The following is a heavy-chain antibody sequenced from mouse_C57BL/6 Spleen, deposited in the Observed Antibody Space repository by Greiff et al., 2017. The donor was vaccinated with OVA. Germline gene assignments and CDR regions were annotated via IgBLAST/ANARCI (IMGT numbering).Heavy chain of an antibody. Sequence: VQVVESGAELVKPGASVKLSCKASGYTFTEYTIHWVKQRSGQGLEWLGWFYPGSGSIKYNEKFKDKATLTADKSSSTVYMELSRLTSEDSAVDFCARHETVVPYFDYWGQGTTLTVSS. D-gene: IGHD1-1*01. CDR1: GYTFTEYT. V-gene: IGHV1-62-2*01. CDR3: ARHETVVPYFDY. CDR2: FYPGSGSI. J-gene: IGHJ2*01.